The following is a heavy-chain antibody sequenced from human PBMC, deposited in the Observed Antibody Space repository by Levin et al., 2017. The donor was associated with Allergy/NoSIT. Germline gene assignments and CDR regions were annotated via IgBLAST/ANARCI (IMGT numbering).Heavy chain of an antibody. CDR2: IIPILGIA. J-gene: IGHJ6*02. V-gene: IGHV1-69*02. D-gene: IGHD3-9*01. CDR1: GGTFSSYT. Sequence: SVKVSCKASGGTFSSYTISWVRQAPGQGLEWMGRIIPILGIANYAQKFQGRVTITADKSTSTAYMELSSLRSEDTAVYYCARGGDYDILTGYYTDYYYGMDVWGQGTTVTVSS. CDR3: ARGGDYDILTGYYTDYYYGMDV.